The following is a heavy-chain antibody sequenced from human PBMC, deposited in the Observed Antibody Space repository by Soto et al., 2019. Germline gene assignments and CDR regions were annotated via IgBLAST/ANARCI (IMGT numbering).Heavy chain of an antibody. Sequence: QVQLVQSGAEVKKPGSSVKVSCKASGGTFSSYAISWVRQAPGQGLEWMGGIIPIFGTANYAQQFQGRVTITADKSTSTAYLELSSLRSDDTAVYYCASPTMDYYYYYGMDVWGQGTTVTASS. D-gene: IGHD3-10*01. J-gene: IGHJ6*02. CDR1: GGTFSSYA. V-gene: IGHV1-69*14. CDR2: IIPIFGTA. CDR3: ASPTMDYYYYYGMDV.